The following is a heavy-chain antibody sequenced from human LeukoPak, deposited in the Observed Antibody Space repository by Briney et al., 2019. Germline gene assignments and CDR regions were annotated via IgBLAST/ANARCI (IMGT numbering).Heavy chain of an antibody. CDR1: GFTFSSYW. CDR3: ARRPHLDW. V-gene: IGHV3-7*03. D-gene: IGHD3-3*01. Sequence: GGSLRLSCAAFGFTFSSYWMSWVRQAPGKGLEWVANIKQDGSEKYYVDSVKGRFTISRDNAKNSLYLQMNSLRAEDTAVYYCARRPHLDWWGQGTLVTVSS. J-gene: IGHJ4*02. CDR2: IKQDGSEK.